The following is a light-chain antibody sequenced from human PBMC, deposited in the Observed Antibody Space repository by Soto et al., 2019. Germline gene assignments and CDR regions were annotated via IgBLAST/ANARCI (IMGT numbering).Light chain of an antibody. V-gene: IGKV1-5*01. J-gene: IGKJ1*01. CDR1: QSINDW. CDR2: GAS. Sequence: DIQMTQSPSSLSAFVGDRVTITCRASQSINDWLAWYQQKPGKAPRLLIYGASTLGSGVPSRFRGSGSGTEFTLTISSLQPDDIATYYCQQYNSLHVAFGQGTKVDIK. CDR3: QQYNSLHVA.